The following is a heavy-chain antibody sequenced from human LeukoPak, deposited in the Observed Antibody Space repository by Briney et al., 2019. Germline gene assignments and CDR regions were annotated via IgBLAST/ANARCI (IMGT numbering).Heavy chain of an antibody. CDR3: ARGSSGFYFLDY. J-gene: IGHJ4*02. CDR1: GYSFTSYG. D-gene: IGHD6-19*01. CDR2: ISAQSGDT. V-gene: IGHV1-18*01. Sequence: ASVKVSCKASGYSFTSYGLSWVRQAPGQGLEWMGWISAQSGDTDYAQNLQGRVTMTTDTSTSTAHLELRSLGSDDTAAYYCARGSSGFYFLDYWGLGTLVTVSS.